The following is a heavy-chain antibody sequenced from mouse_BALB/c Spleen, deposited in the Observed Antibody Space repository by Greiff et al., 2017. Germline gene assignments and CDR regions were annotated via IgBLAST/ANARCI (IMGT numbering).Heavy chain of an antibody. V-gene: IGHV1-4*01. CDR2: INPSSGYT. Sequence: VQLQQSGAELARPGASVKMSCKASGYTFTNYTMHWVKQRPGQGLEWIGYINPSSGYTNYNQKFKDKATLTADKSSSTAYMQLSSLTSEDSAVYYCAIGPHFDYWGQGTTLTVSS. CDR1: GYTFTNYT. J-gene: IGHJ2*01. CDR3: AIGPHFDY.